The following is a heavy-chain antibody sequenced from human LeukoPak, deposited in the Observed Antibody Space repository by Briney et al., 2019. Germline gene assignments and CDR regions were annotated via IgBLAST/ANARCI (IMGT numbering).Heavy chain of an antibody. J-gene: IGHJ4*02. V-gene: IGHV4-39*01. CDR1: GGSISSSSYY. Sequence: SETLPLTCTVSGGSISSSSYYWGWIRQPPGKGLEWIGSIYYSGSTYYNPSLKSRVTISVDTSKNQFSLKLSSVTAADTAVYYCARVSLRITIFGVVTRLFDYWGQGTLVTVSS. CDR2: IYYSGST. D-gene: IGHD3-3*01. CDR3: ARVSLRITIFGVVTRLFDY.